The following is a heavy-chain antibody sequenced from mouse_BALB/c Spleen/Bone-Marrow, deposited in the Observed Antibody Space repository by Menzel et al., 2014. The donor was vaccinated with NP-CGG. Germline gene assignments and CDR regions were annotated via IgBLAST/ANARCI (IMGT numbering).Heavy chain of an antibody. CDR2: IRSKANNHAT. Sequence: EVQGVESGGGLVQPGGSMKLSCAASGFTFSDSWMDWVRQSPEKGLEWVADIRSKANNHATYYAESVNGRFTISRNDSKSSVYRQMNIIRAKVTAVYYCTCLGGNYYGSYHYAMDYWGQGTSVTVSS. CDR3: TCLGGNYYGSYHYAMDY. D-gene: IGHD1-1*01. CDR1: GFTFSDSW. V-gene: IGHV6-6*01. J-gene: IGHJ4*01.